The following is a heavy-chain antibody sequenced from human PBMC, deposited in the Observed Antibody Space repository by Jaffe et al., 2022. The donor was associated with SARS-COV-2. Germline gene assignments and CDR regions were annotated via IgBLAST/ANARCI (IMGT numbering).Heavy chain of an antibody. Sequence: QVQLVESGGGLVKPGGSLKLSCAASGFTFSDYYMSWIRLAPGKGLEWVSYISTSSSYTNYADSVKGRFTISRDNAKNSLYLQMNSLRDDDTAVYYCAKDPGLDTWFGELFPDSWGQGTLVTVSS. CDR3: AKDPGLDTWFGELFPDS. J-gene: IGHJ4*02. D-gene: IGHD3-10*01. V-gene: IGHV3-11*06. CDR1: GFTFSDYY. CDR2: ISTSSSYT.